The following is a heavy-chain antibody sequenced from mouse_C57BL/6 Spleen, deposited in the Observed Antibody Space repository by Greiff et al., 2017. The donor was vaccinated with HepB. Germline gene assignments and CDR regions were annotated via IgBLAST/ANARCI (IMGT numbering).Heavy chain of an antibody. CDR2: INPNNGGT. Sequence: EVQLQQSGPELVKPGASVKISCKASGYTFTDYYMNWVKQSHGKSLEWIGDINPNNGGTSYNQKFKGKATLTVDKSSSTAYMEISSLTSEDSAVYYCALYGDYDYYAMDYWGQGTSVTVSS. D-gene: IGHD2-13*01. J-gene: IGHJ4*01. V-gene: IGHV1-26*01. CDR1: GYTFTDYY. CDR3: ALYGDYDYYAMDY.